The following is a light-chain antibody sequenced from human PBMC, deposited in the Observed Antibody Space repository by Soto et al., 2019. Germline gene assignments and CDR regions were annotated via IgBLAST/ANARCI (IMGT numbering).Light chain of an antibody. CDR2: GAS. CDR3: QQYGSSSKYT. CDR1: QSVSSSY. V-gene: IGKV3-20*01. J-gene: IGKJ2*01. Sequence: EIVLTQSPGTLSLSPGERATLSCRASQSVSSSYLAWYQQKPGQAPRLLIYGASSRATGIPDRFSGSGSGTDFTLTISRLEPEDFAVDYCQQYGSSSKYTFGQGTKLEIK.